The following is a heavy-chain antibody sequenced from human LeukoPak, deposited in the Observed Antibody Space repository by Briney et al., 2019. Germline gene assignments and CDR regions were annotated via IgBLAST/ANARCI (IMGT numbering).Heavy chain of an antibody. CDR3: AKGRTMVQTGVSWFDP. Sequence: PGGSLRLSCAASGFTFSSYAMSWVRQAPGKGLEWVSAISGSGGSTYYADSVKGRFTISRDNSKNTLYLQMNSLRAEDTAVYYCAKGRTMVQTGVSWFDPWGPGTLVTVSS. J-gene: IGHJ5*02. CDR1: GFTFSSYA. CDR2: ISGSGGST. D-gene: IGHD4/OR15-4a*01. V-gene: IGHV3-23*01.